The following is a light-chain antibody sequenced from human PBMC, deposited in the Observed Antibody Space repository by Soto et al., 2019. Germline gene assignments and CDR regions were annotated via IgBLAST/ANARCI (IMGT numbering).Light chain of an antibody. CDR3: QQRSNWLIT. CDR1: QSVSSY. CDR2: DAS. V-gene: IGKV3-11*01. J-gene: IGKJ5*01. Sequence: EIVLTQSPATLSLPPGERATLSCRASQSVSSYLAWYQQKPGLAPRLLIYDASNRATGIPARFSGSGSGTDFTLTISSLEPEDFAVYYCQQRSNWLITFGQGTRLEIK.